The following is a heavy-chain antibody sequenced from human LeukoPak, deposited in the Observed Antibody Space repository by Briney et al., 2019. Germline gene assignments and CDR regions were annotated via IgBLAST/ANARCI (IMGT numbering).Heavy chain of an antibody. V-gene: IGHV4-38-2*02. J-gene: IGHJ6*03. Sequence: SETLSLTCTVSGYSISSGYYWGWIRQPPGKGLEWIGSIYHSGSTYYNPSLKSRVTISVDTSKNQFSLKLSSVTAADTAVYYCAREKGTPYYYYYMDVWGKGTTVTVSS. CDR1: GYSISSGYY. D-gene: IGHD3-10*01. CDR3: AREKGTPYYYYYMDV. CDR2: IYHSGST.